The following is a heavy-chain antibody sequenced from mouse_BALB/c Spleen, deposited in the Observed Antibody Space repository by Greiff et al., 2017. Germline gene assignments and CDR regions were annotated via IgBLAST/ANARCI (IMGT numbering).Heavy chain of an antibody. V-gene: IGHV3-8*02. J-gene: IGHJ3*01. CDR2: ISYSGST. CDR1: GDSITSGY. D-gene: IGHD2-14*01. CDR3: ARGGGYDVGFAY. Sequence: EVKLQESGPSLVKPSQTLSLTCSVTGDSITSGYWNWIRKFPGNKLEYMGYISYSGSTYYNPSLKSRISITRDTSKNQYYLQLNSVTTEDTATYYCARGGGYDVGFAYWGQGTLVTVSA.